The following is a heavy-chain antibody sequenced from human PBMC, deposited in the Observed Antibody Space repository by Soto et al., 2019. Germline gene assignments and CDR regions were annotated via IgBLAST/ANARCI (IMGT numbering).Heavy chain of an antibody. V-gene: IGHV1-69*14. CDR2: IIPIFGTA. CDR1: GGTFSSYA. CDR3: DRPVPAAGYYYGTDF. Sequence: QVQLVQSGAEVKKPGSSVKVSCKASGGTFSSYAISWVRQAPGQGLEWMGGIIPIFGTADYAQKFQGRVTITANKATNTTNIELSNLRSENTAVYSGDRPVPAAGYYYGTDFWGQGTPVTVSS. D-gene: IGHD2-2*01. J-gene: IGHJ6*02.